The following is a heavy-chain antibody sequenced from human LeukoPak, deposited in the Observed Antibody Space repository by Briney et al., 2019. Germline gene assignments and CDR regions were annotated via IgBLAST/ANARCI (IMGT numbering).Heavy chain of an antibody. V-gene: IGHV3-7*01. CDR3: AKDLSDPVMVIDY. Sequence: GGSLRLSCAASGFTFSSYWISWVRQAPGKGLEWVANIKQDGSEKYYVDSVKGRFTISRDNAKNSLYLQMNSLRAEDTAVYYCAKDLSDPVMVIDYWGQGTLVTVSS. CDR2: IKQDGSEK. J-gene: IGHJ4*02. D-gene: IGHD5-18*01. CDR1: GFTFSSYW.